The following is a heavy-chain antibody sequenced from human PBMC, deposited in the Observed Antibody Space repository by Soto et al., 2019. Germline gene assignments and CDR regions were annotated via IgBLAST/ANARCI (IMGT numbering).Heavy chain of an antibody. D-gene: IGHD2-2*01. CDR2: IWYDGSNK. Sequence: PGGSLRLSCAASGFTFSSYGMHWVRQAPGKGLEWVAVIWYDGSNKYYADSVKGRFTISRDNSKNTLYLQMNSLRAEDTAVYYCARLGGYCSSTSCPDSYYYYGMDVWGQGTTVTSP. CDR1: GFTFSSYG. J-gene: IGHJ6*02. CDR3: ARLGGYCSSTSCPDSYYYYGMDV. V-gene: IGHV3-33*01.